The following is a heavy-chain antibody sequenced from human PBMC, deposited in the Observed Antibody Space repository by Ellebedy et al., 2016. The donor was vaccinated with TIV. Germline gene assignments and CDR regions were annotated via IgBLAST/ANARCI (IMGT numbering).Heavy chain of an antibody. J-gene: IGHJ5*02. Sequence: SQTLSLTCAISGDSVPSNSPAWNWIRQSPSRGLEWLGRTYYTSKWYNDYAVSVKSRITINPDTSKNQFSLQLNSVTPEDTAVHYCARSVNPWKSGWFDPWGQGTLVTVSS. CDR2: TYYTSKWYN. CDR1: GDSVPSNSPA. CDR3: ARSVNPWKSGWFDP. D-gene: IGHD1-1*01. V-gene: IGHV6-1*01.